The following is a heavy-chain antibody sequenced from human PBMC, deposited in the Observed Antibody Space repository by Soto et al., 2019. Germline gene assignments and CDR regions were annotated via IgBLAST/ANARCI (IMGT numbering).Heavy chain of an antibody. Sequence: PGGSLRLSCAASGFTFSSYAMSWVRQAPGKGLEWVSAISGSGGSTYYADSVKGRFTISRDNSKNTLYLQMNSLRAEDTAVYYCAKPRITMARGVIKGAFEIWGQGTMVTGSS. D-gene: IGHD3-10*01. CDR1: GFTFSSYA. CDR3: AKPRITMARGVIKGAFEI. CDR2: ISGSGGST. J-gene: IGHJ3*02. V-gene: IGHV3-23*01.